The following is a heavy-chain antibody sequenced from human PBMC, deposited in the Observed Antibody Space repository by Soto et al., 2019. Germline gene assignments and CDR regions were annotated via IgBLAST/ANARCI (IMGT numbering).Heavy chain of an antibody. J-gene: IGHJ3*02. Sequence: SETLSLTCSVSGGSISTYYWSWIRQPPGKGLEWIAYLYYTETTNYNPSLMSRVTMSVDTSKNQFSLKLNSVTAADAAVYYCARGRRITIFGVVMIDAFDIWGQGTMVTV. CDR3: ARGRRITIFGVVMIDAFDI. V-gene: IGHV4-59*01. CDR1: GGSISTYY. CDR2: LYYTETT. D-gene: IGHD3-3*01.